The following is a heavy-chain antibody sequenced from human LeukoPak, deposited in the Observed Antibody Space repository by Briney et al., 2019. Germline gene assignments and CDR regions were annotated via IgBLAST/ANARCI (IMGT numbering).Heavy chain of an antibody. CDR1: GFTFSSYS. J-gene: IGHJ3*02. Sequence: GGSLRLSCAASGFTFSSYSMNWVRQAPGKGLEWVSSISSSSSYIYYADSVKGRFTISRDNAKNSLYLQMNSLRAEETAVYYCARDIGKGDAFDIWGQGTMVTVSS. CDR3: ARDIGKGDAFDI. CDR2: ISSSSSYI. V-gene: IGHV3-21*01. D-gene: IGHD3-10*01.